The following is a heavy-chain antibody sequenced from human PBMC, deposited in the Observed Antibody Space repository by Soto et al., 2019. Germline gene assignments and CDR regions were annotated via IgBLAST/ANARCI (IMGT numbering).Heavy chain of an antibody. CDR2: IYYSGST. V-gene: IGHV4-59*08. CDR1: GGSISSYY. Sequence: PSETLSLTCTVSGGSISSYYWSWIRQPPGKGLEWIGYIYYSGSTNYNPSLKSRVTISVDTSKNQFSLKLSSVTAADTAVYYCASWAKRITIFGVVSGAFDIWGQGTMVTVS. CDR3: ASWAKRITIFGVVSGAFDI. D-gene: IGHD3-3*01. J-gene: IGHJ3*02.